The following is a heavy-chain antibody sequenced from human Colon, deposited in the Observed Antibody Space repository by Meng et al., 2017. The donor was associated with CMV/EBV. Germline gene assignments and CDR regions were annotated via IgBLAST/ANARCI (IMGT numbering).Heavy chain of an antibody. J-gene: IGHJ6*02. D-gene: IGHD2-15*01. CDR3: ARGSCSSDSCYHCSGGYCSYYYYGMDV. CDR1: GGTFINYA. Sequence: SVKVSCKPSGGTFINYAVSWVRQAPGQGLEWMGGIIPLFGTVNSTQKFLGRVTITADDSMTTAYMELSSLRSEDTAVYYCARGSCSSDSCYHCSGGYCSYYYYGMDVWGQGTTVTVSS. CDR2: IIPLFGTV. V-gene: IGHV1-69*13.